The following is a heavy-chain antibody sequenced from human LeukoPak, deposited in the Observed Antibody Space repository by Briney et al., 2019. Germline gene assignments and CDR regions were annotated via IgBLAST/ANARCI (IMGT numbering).Heavy chain of an antibody. D-gene: IGHD2-2*02. CDR2: INHSGST. CDR1: GGSFSGYY. Sequence: SETLSLTCAVYGGSFSGYYWSWIRQPPGKGLEWIGEINHSGSTNYNPSLKSRVTISVDTSKNQFSLKLSSVTAADTAVYYCARPYCSSTSCYIIWGQGTLVTVSS. CDR3: ARPYCSSTSCYII. V-gene: IGHV4-34*01. J-gene: IGHJ4*02.